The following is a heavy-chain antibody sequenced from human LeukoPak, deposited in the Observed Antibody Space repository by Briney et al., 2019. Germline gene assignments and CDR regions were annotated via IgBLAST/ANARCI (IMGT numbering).Heavy chain of an antibody. V-gene: IGHV4-59*01. Sequence: SETLSLTCRVSGGFISTYYWSWIRQPPGKGLEWIGYIYYSGSTNYNPSLKSRVTISVDTSKNQFSLKLSSVTAADTAVYYCARGGCNSASCYMAPFDYWGQGTLVTVFS. CDR2: IYYSGST. CDR3: ARGGCNSASCYMAPFDY. J-gene: IGHJ4*02. D-gene: IGHD2-2*02. CDR1: GGFISTYY.